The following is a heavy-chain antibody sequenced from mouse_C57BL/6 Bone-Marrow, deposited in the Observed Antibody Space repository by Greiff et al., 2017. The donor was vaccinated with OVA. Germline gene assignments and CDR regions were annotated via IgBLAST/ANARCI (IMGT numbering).Heavy chain of an antibody. D-gene: IGHD2-3*01. J-gene: IGHJ3*01. CDR3: ARSRRRGYYAGFAY. V-gene: IGHV1-55*01. Sequence: QVQLQQPGAELVKPGASVKMSCKASGYTFTSYWITWVKQRPGQGLEWIGDIYPGSGSTNYNEKFKSKATLTVDTSSSTAYMQLSSLPSEDSAVYYGARSRRRGYYAGFAYWGQGTLVTGSA. CDR2: IYPGSGST. CDR1: GYTFTSYW.